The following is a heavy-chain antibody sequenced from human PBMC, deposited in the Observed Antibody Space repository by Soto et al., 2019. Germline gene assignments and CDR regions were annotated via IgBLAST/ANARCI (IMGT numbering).Heavy chain of an antibody. V-gene: IGHV1-58*01. CDR2: IVVGSGNT. J-gene: IGHJ4*02. Sequence: SVKVSCKASGFTFTSSAVQWVRQARGQRLEWIGWIVVGSGNTNYAQKFQERVTITRDMSTSTAYMELSSLRSEDTAVYYCAAQSRNYYDSSGYVVDYWGQGTLVTVSS. CDR1: GFTFTSSA. D-gene: IGHD3-22*01. CDR3: AAQSRNYYDSSGYVVDY.